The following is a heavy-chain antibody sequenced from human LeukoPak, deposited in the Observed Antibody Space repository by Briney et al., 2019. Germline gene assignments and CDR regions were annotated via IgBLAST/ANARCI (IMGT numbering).Heavy chain of an antibody. CDR3: TCYDSSGYHPFDY. CDR1: GFTFSNAW. Sequence: GSLRLSCAASGFTFSNAWMSWVRQAPGKGLEWVGRIKSKTDGGTTDYAAPVKGRFTISRDDSKNTLYLQMNSLKTEDTAVYYCTCYDSSGYHPFDYWGQGTLVTVSS. D-gene: IGHD3-22*01. V-gene: IGHV3-15*01. J-gene: IGHJ4*02. CDR2: IKSKTDGGTT.